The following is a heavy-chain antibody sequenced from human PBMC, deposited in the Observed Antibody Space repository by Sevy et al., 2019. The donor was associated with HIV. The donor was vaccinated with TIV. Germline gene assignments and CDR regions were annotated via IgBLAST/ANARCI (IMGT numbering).Heavy chain of an antibody. CDR2: ISGSGGST. D-gene: IGHD6-19*01. Sequence: GGSLRLSCAASGFTFSSYAMSWVRQAPGKGLEWVSAISGSGGSTYYADSVKGRFTISRDNSKNTLYLQMNSLRAEDTAVYHCAKAVAGTLLEDYWGQGTLVTVSS. V-gene: IGHV3-23*01. CDR1: GFTFSSYA. CDR3: AKAVAGTLLEDY. J-gene: IGHJ4*02.